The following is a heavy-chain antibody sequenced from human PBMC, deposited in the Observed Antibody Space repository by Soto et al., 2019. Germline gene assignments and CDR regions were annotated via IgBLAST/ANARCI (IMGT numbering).Heavy chain of an antibody. J-gene: IGHJ4*02. CDR1: GGSISSCYYY. CDR2: IYYGGST. CDR3: ARYYNVFWYFDY. Sequence: PSETLSLTCTVSGGSISSCYYYWGWIRQPPGKGLEWIGNIYYGGSTYYSPSLKSRVTISIDTSTNQFSLKLSSVTAADTAVYYCARYYNVFWYFDYWGQGTLVTVSS. D-gene: IGHD1-1*01. V-gene: IGHV4-39*07.